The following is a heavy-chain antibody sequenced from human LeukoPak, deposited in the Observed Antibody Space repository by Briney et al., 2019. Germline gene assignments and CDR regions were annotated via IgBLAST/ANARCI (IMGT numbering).Heavy chain of an antibody. CDR1: GFTFSRYG. CDR3: AKEYKRAAASPYSWFDP. J-gene: IGHJ5*02. CDR2: ITYDGESD. D-gene: IGHD6-13*01. V-gene: IGHV3-30*18. Sequence: GPLRLSCVASGFTFSRYGIHWVRQAPGKGLEWVAVITYDGESDYYADSVKGRFTISRDTSENTVFLQMTDLRDEDTATYYCAKEYKRAAASPYSWFDPWGQGALVTVSS.